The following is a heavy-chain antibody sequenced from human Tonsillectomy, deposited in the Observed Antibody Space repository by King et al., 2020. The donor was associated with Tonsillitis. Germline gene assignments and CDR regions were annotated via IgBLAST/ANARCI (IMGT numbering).Heavy chain of an antibody. J-gene: IGHJ6*03. CDR3: ARSGFVVLTATYYMDV. CDR1: GSSFTKYW. V-gene: IGHV5-10-1*03. Sequence: DVQLVESGPEVKKPGESLRISCKGSGSSFTKYWITWVRQMPGKGLEWMGRIDPSDSYTNYSPSFQGHVTISADKSISTAYLQWSSLKASDTAMYYCARSGFVVLTATYYMDVWGKGTTVTVSS. CDR2: IDPSDSYT. D-gene: IGHD2-21*02.